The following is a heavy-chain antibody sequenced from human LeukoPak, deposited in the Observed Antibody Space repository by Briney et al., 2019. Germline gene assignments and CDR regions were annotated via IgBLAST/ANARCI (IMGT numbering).Heavy chain of an antibody. J-gene: IGHJ5*02. V-gene: IGHV3-23*01. CDR2: ISGSGGST. D-gene: IGHD2-8*01. CDR3: ARDNGEWRLNWFDH. Sequence: TGGSLRLSCAASGFTFSSYAMSWVRQAPGKGLEWVSAISGSGGSTYYADSVKGRFTVSRDNSKNTLYLQMNSLRAEDTAVYYCARDNGEWRLNWFDHRGQGTLVTVSS. CDR1: GFTFSSYA.